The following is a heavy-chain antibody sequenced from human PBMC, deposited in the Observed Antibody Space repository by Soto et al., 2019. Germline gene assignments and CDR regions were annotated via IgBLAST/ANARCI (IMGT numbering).Heavy chain of an antibody. D-gene: IGHD1-26*01. CDR1: GGTFSSYS. V-gene: IGHV1-69*01. J-gene: IGHJ4*02. Sequence: QVQLVQSGAEVKKPGSSVKVSCKASGGTFSSYSINWVRQAPGQGLEWMGEIIPSFGTANYAQKFQGRVTITADESTSTAYMALRSLRSEDTAVYYCARDGGRHSGGIDYWGQGTLVTVSS. CDR2: IIPSFGTA. CDR3: ARDGGRHSGGIDY.